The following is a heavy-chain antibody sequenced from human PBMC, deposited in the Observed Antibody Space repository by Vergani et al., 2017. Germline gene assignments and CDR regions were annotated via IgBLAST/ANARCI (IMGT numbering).Heavy chain of an antibody. V-gene: IGHV3-30-3*01. D-gene: IGHD2-2*02. Sequence: QVQLVESGGGVVQPGTSLRLSCVVSGFALNRHAMYWVRQAPGKGLEWVVGISFDGTNEYYPDLVKGRFTISRDIAKNTLYLQVRSLRLEDTGVYHCVRDGGLCAGGRCYTEAWDYWGQGTPVTGSS. CDR3: VRDGGLCAGGRCYTEAWDY. J-gene: IGHJ4*02. CDR2: ISFDGTNE. CDR1: GFALNRHA.